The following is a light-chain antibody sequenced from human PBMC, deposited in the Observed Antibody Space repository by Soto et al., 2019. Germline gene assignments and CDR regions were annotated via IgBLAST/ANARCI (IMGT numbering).Light chain of an antibody. J-gene: IGLJ1*01. Sequence: QSVLTQPPSASGTPGQRVTISCSGSSSNIGSNTVNWYQQLPRTAPKLLIYNNNQRPSGVPDRFSGSKSGTSASLAISGLQSEDEADYYCAAWDDSLNGRVFGTGTKLTVL. CDR2: NNN. CDR3: AAWDDSLNGRV. CDR1: SSNIGSNT. V-gene: IGLV1-44*01.